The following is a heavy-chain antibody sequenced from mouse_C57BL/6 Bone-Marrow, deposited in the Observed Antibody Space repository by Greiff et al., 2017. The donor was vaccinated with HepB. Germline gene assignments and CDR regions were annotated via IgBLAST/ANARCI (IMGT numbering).Heavy chain of an antibody. Sequence: QVQLQQPGAELVKPGASVKLSCKASGYTFTSYWMHWVKQRPGQGLEWIGMIHPNSGSTNYNEKFKSKATLTVDKSSSTAYMQLSSLTSEDSAVYYCARSRYYGGFDYWGQGTTLTVSS. J-gene: IGHJ2*01. CDR1: GYTFTSYW. CDR3: ARSRYYGGFDY. CDR2: IHPNSGST. D-gene: IGHD1-1*01. V-gene: IGHV1-64*01.